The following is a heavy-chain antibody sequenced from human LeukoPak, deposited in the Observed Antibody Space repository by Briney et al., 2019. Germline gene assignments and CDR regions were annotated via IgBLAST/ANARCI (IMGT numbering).Heavy chain of an antibody. Sequence: PSETLSLTCTVSGGSVSSGSYYWSWIRQPPGKGLEWIGYIYYSGSTNYNPSLKSRVTISVDTSKNQFSLKLSSVTAADTAVYYCARALPHYYDSSGYKYYFDYWGQGTLVTVSS. CDR3: ARALPHYYDSSGYKYYFDY. D-gene: IGHD3-22*01. CDR1: GGSVSSGSYY. CDR2: IYYSGST. V-gene: IGHV4-61*01. J-gene: IGHJ4*02.